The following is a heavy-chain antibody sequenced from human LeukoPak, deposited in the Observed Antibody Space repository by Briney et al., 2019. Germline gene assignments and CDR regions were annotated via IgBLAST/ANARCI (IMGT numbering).Heavy chain of an antibody. Sequence: GASVKVSCKASGYTFTGYYMHWVRQAPGQGLEWMGWINPNSGGTNYAQKFQGRVTMTRDTSISTAYMGLSRLRSDDTAVYYCARSAGYSSGGYYYYYYMDVWGKGTTVTISS. CDR2: INPNSGGT. J-gene: IGHJ6*03. D-gene: IGHD6-19*01. CDR3: ARSAGYSSGGYYYYYYMDV. CDR1: GYTFTGYY. V-gene: IGHV1-2*02.